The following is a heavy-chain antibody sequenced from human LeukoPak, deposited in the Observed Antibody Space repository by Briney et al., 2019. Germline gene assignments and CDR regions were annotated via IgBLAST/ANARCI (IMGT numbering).Heavy chain of an antibody. CDR2: SYTSGSN. J-gene: IGHJ6*03. D-gene: IGHD5-24*01. V-gene: IGHV4-4*09. CDR3: ARAPTKIYYYMYV. CDR1: GGSISSYY. Sequence: PSDTLSVTCTDSGGSISSYYWSWIRQAPGKGLEWIGYSYTSGSNNYNPSLKGRVSIAVDTSKNQVSLKVSSVTAADAAVYYCARAPTKIYYYMYVWGKGITVTVSS.